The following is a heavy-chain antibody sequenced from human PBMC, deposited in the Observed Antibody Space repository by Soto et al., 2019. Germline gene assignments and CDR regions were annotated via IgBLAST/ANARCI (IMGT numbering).Heavy chain of an antibody. CDR2: ISSSSSYI. J-gene: IGHJ6*02. CDR1: GSTFSSYR. Sequence: GSLRLSCAASGSTFSSYRMNWVRQAPGRGLEWVSSISSSSSYIYYADSVKCRFTISRYNAKNSLYLQMNSLRAEDTPVYYCARDSDIVVVPASYGMDVWGQGTTVTVSS. D-gene: IGHD2-2*01. V-gene: IGHV3-21*01. CDR3: ARDSDIVVVPASYGMDV.